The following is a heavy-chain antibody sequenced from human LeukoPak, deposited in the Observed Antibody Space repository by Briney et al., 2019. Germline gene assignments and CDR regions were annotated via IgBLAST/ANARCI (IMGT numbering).Heavy chain of an antibody. J-gene: IGHJ4*02. CDR2: VSPSSTST. CDR1: GFTFSSSA. D-gene: IGHD6-13*01. Sequence: PGGSLRLSCTASGFTFSSSAMTWVRQAPGKGLEWVSAVSPSSTSTYYADSVKGRFTISRDNSMSTLYLQMNSLTAEDTAVYYCAKSSAGPPFYDYWGQGTLVTVSS. CDR3: AKSSAGPPFYDY. V-gene: IGHV3-23*01.